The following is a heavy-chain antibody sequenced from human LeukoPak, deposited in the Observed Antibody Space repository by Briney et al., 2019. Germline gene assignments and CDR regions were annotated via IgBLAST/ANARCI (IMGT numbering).Heavy chain of an antibody. D-gene: IGHD3-22*01. Sequence: SETLSLTCAVYGGSFSGYYWSWIRQAPGKGLEWIGEINHSGSTNYNPSLKSRVTISVDTSKKQFSLKLSSVTAADTAVYYCASLPNENYYDSSGYPVWGQGTLVTVSS. V-gene: IGHV4-34*01. J-gene: IGHJ4*02. CDR3: ASLPNENYYDSSGYPV. CDR2: INHSGST. CDR1: GGSFSGYY.